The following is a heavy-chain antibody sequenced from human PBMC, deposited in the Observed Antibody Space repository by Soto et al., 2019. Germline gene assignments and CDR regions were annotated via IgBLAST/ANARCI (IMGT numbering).Heavy chain of an antibody. CDR1: GGSIASSLYY. J-gene: IGHJ4*02. CDR3: TKVRADYYDSSGPNY. CDR2: IYYSGST. Sequence: SETLSLTCTVSGGSIASSLYYWGWVRQSPGKGLEWIESIYYSGSTHYNPSLKSRVTVSVDTSKNQFSLKLTSVTAADTAVYYCTKVRADYYDSSGPNYWGQGTLVTVSS. D-gene: IGHD3-22*01. V-gene: IGHV4-39*01.